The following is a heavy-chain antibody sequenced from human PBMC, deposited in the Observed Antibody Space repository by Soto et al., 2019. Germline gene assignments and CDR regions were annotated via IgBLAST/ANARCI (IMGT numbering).Heavy chain of an antibody. V-gene: IGHV4-31*03. CDR3: ARLSITANGGWFDP. CDR1: GGSINSGNYY. J-gene: IGHJ5*02. D-gene: IGHD6-6*01. Sequence: QVQLQESGPGLVKPSQTLSLTCTVSGGSINSGNYYWXXIXXHPGKGLEWIGYISYSGSTSYNPSLKSRVTISVDTSKNQFSLKLSSVTAADTAVYYCARLSITANGGWFDPWGQGTLVTVSS. CDR2: ISYSGST.